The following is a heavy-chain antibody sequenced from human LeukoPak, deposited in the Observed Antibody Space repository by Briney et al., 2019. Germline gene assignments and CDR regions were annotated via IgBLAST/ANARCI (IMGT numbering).Heavy chain of an antibody. D-gene: IGHD1-1*01. CDR1: A. Sequence: PGGSLRLSCAASAMSWVRQAPVRGLEGVASRKGGGADTFYADFVKGRFTLSRDDSRNTVYLQLNSLRVEDTAVYYCAKANWVSNADAVSWGQGTLVTVSS. CDR2: RKGGGADT. V-gene: IGHV3-23*01. CDR3: AKANWVSNADAVS. J-gene: IGHJ5*02.